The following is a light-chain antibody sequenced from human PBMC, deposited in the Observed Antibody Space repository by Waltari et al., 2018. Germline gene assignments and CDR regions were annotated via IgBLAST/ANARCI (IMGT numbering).Light chain of an antibody. Sequence: EIMLTQSPGTLSLSPGERATLSFRASQSISRYLAWYQHKPGQAPRLLIYDASSRATGIPDRFSGSGSGTDFILTISRLEPEDFAVYYCQKYGSLPATFGQGTKVEIK. V-gene: IGKV3-20*01. CDR2: DAS. CDR3: QKYGSLPAT. J-gene: IGKJ1*01. CDR1: QSISRY.